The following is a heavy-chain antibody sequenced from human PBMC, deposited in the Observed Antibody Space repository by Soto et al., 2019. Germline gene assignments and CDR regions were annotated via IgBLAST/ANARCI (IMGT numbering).Heavy chain of an antibody. CDR1: GFTFDDYG. J-gene: IGHJ4*02. D-gene: IGHD1-26*01. CDR2: VNWNGGST. V-gene: IGHV3-20*04. CDR3: VRGASLNFDY. Sequence: PGGSLRLSCAASGFTFDDYGMSWARQAPGKGLEWVSGVNWNGGSTGYADSVKGRFTISRDNAKNSLHLQMNSLRAEDTAFYYCVRGASLNFDYWGQGTLVTVSS.